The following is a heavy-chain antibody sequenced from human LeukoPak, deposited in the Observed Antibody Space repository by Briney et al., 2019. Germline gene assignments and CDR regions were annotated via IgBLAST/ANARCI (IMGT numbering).Heavy chain of an antibody. J-gene: IGHJ3*02. CDR3: AREPTADAFDI. CDR1: GFTFSDHY. V-gene: IGHV3-72*01. Sequence: GGSLRLSCAASGFTFSDHYMDWVRQAPGKGLEWVGRTRNKANSYTTEYAASVKGRFTISRDDSKNSLYLQMNSLKTEDTAVYYCAREPTADAFDIWGQGTMVTVS. CDR2: TRNKANSYTT. D-gene: IGHD4-17*01.